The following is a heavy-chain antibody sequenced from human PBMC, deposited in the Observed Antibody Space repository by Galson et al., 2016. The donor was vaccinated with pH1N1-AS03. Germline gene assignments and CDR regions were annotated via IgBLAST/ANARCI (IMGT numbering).Heavy chain of an antibody. J-gene: IGHJ4*02. Sequence: SETLSLTCPAFRGSFGGAYWTWIRQPPGKGLEWIGEIIIGRGLPPTYTPSLKRRVTISIDTSRGELSLKLRSVTAADTGVYYCARRPTGIDYWGQGVQVTVSS. CDR1: RGSFGGAY. D-gene: IGHD3-10*01. CDR3: ARRPTGIDY. V-gene: IGHV4-34*12. CDR2: IIIGRGLPP.